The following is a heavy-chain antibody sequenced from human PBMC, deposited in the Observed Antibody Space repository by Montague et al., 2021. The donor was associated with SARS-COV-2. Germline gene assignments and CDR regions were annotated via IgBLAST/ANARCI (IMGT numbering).Heavy chain of an antibody. J-gene: IGHJ6*02. CDR3: AREPGSVDGMDV. CDR1: GFSFSDYW. D-gene: IGHD4-23*01. Sequence: SLRLSCPASGFSFSDYWMHWVRQAPGKGLEWVSRINTDGSNSYYTDSVKGRFTISRDNAENTLYLQMNSLRAEDTAVYYCAREPGSVDGMDVWGQGTTITVSS. V-gene: IGHV3-74*01. CDR2: INTDGSNS.